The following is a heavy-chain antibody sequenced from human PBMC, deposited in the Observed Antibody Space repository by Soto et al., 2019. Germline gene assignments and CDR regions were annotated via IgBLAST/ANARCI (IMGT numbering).Heavy chain of an antibody. CDR2: IYHSGST. D-gene: IGHD3-10*01. CDR3: ARWKGDDYYYGSGDNWFDP. V-gene: IGHV4-30-2*01. Sequence: SETLSLTCAFSGGSISIGGYSWSWIRQPPGKGLEWIGYIYHSGSTYYNPSLKSRVTISVDRSKNQFSLKLSSVTAADTAVYYCARWKGDDYYYGSGDNWFDPWGQGTLVTVSS. J-gene: IGHJ5*02. CDR1: GGSISIGGYS.